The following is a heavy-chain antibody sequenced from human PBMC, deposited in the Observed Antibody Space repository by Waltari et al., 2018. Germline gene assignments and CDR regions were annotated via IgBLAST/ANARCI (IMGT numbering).Heavy chain of an antibody. D-gene: IGHD1-26*01. Sequence: LGNWVRQSRGKGLEWSGQIHRSGRTNYNPSLASRFTLSIDTSKKQFALKVTSPTAADTAMYYCARDRGRGLYLDSWGQGTLVSVSP. CDR2: IHRSGRT. CDR1: L. V-gene: IGHV4-4*02. J-gene: IGHJ4*02. CDR3: ARDRGRGLYLDS.